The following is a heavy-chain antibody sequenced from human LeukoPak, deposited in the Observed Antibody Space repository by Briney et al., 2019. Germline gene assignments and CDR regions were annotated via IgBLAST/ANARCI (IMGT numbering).Heavy chain of an antibody. Sequence: PGRSLRLSCAASGFTFDDYAMDWVRQAPGKGLGWVSGISWNSGSIGYADSVKGRFTISRDNAKNCLYLQMDSRTAEDTALYYCGKENRGYGAFDVGAFDIWGQGTMVTVSS. V-gene: IGHV3-9*01. D-gene: IGHD5-12*01. J-gene: IGHJ3*02. CDR3: GKENRGYGAFDVGAFDI. CDR1: GFTFDDYA. CDR2: ISWNSGSI.